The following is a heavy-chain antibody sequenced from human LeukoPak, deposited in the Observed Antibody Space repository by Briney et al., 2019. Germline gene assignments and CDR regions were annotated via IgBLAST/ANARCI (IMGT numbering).Heavy chain of an antibody. CDR2: SRSKTNRYTP. J-gene: IGHJ4*02. Sequence: GGFLRLSCSVSAFTFNTFDNFAMNWVRQAPGKGLEWVGRSRSKTNRYTPQYAPSVKGRFTISRDDSKNSLYLQMNSLKTEDTAVYYCARGDSSGWGIDYWGLGTLVTVSS. D-gene: IGHD6-19*01. V-gene: IGHV3-72*01. CDR3: ARGDSSGWGIDY. CDR1: AFTFNTFDNFA.